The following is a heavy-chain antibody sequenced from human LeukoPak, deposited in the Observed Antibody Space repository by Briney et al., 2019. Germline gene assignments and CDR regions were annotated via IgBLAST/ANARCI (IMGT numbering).Heavy chain of an antibody. CDR1: GFTFSDYY. J-gene: IGHJ4*02. CDR2: ISSSGSTI. V-gene: IGHV3-11*01. Sequence: MPGGSLRLSCAASGFTFSDYYMSWIRQAPGKGLEWVSYISSSGSTIYYADSVKGRFTISRDNAKNSLYLQMNSLRAEDTAVYYCARWRYDFWSGYYTPDYWGQGTLVTVSS. D-gene: IGHD3-3*01. CDR3: ARWRYDFWSGYYTPDY.